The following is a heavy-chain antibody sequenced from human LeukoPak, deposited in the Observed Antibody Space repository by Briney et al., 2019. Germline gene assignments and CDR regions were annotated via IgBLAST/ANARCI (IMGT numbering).Heavy chain of an antibody. J-gene: IGHJ4*02. CDR2: ISGSGGST. CDR3: AKNGAYTSSSIDY. D-gene: IGHD6-6*01. Sequence: GGSLRPSCAASGFTFSSYAMSWVRQAPGKGLEWVSAISGSGGSTYYADSVKGRFTISRDDSKNTLYLQMNSLRAEDTAVYYGAKNGAYTSSSIDYWGQGTLVTVSS. V-gene: IGHV3-23*01. CDR1: GFTFSSYA.